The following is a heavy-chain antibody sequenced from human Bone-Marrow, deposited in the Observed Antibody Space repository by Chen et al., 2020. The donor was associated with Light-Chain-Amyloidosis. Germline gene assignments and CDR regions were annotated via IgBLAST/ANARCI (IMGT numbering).Heavy chain of an antibody. D-gene: IGHD3-3*01. Sequence: QVQLVQSGAEVKKPGASVKVSCKASGYTFTGYYMHWVRQAPGQGLEWMGWINPNSGGTNYAQKFQGRVTMTRDTSISTAYMELSRLRSDVTAVYYCARYSSHIGYYDFWSGPTWGQGTLVTVSS. CDR2: INPNSGGT. CDR1: GYTFTGYY. V-gene: IGHV1-2*02. CDR3: ARYSSHIGYYDFWSGPT. J-gene: IGHJ4*02.